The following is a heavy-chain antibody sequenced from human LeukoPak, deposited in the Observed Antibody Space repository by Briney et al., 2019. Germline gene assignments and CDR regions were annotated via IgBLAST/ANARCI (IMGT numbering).Heavy chain of an antibody. J-gene: IGHJ4*02. CDR3: AKDSATWGFDS. Sequence: GGSLRLSCAASGFVFSHFNMHWVRQAPGKGLKWVAFIFYEEGKRSYSDSVKGRFTISRDISKRTLYLQMNGLRVEDTAVYYCAKDSATWGFDSWGQGTLVTVSS. CDR1: GFVFSHFN. V-gene: IGHV3-30*02. D-gene: IGHD3-16*01. CDR2: IFYEEGKR.